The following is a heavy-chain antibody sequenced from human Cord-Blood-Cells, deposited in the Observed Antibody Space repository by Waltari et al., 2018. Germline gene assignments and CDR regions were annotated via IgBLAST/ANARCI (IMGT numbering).Heavy chain of an antibody. CDR2: IIPIFGTA. CDR3: AHKIEYSSSYYFDY. Sequence: SGAEVKKPGSSVKVSCKASGGTFSSYAISWVRQAPGQGLEWMGGIIPIFGTANYAQKFQGRVTITADESTNTAHMELSSLRSEDTAVYYCAHKIEYSSSYYFDYWGQGTLVTVSS. D-gene: IGHD6-6*01. V-gene: IGHV1-69*01. CDR1: GGTFSSYA. J-gene: IGHJ4*02.